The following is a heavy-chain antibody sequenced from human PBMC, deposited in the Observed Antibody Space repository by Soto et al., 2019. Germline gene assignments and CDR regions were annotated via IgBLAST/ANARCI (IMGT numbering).Heavy chain of an antibody. J-gene: IGHJ6*02. CDR1: GYIFNNHW. CDR2: IFPSDSDT. Sequence: WESLKISCKASGYIFNNHWIGWVRPMPGKGKEWMGIIFPSDSDTRYSPSIQGQVTISADKSITTAYLQWSSLKASDTAKYDCARHSLIVSSLYVLDVWGQGTTVTVSS. D-gene: IGHD1-26*01. CDR3: ARHSLIVSSLYVLDV. V-gene: IGHV5-51*01.